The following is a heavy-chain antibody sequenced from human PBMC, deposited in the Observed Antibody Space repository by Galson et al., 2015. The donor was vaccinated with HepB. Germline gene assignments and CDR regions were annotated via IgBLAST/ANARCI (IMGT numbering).Heavy chain of an antibody. Sequence: LRLSCAASGFTFSSSVMSWVRQAPGKGLEWVSSIDNGSGATYHADSVKGRFTTSRDNSRSTLYLQMNSMGAEDTAVYYCGKDRIGAAGNIDHWGQGTMVTVSS. CDR1: GFTFSSSV. V-gene: IGHV3-23*01. J-gene: IGHJ4*02. CDR3: GKDRIGAAGNIDH. CDR2: IDNGSGAT. D-gene: IGHD6-13*01.